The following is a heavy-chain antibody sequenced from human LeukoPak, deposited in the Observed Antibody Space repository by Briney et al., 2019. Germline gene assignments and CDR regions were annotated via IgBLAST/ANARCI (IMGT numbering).Heavy chain of an antibody. V-gene: IGHV4-61*02. CDR1: GGSISSGSYY. D-gene: IGHD2-8*01. J-gene: IGHJ6*03. Sequence: SETLSLTCSVSGGSISSGSYYWSWIRQPAGKGLEWIGRIYTTEKTNYNPSLKSRVTISLDTSKNQFSLKLTSVTAADTAVYYCARDFKYCTNGVCRAYYYYYMDVWGKGTTVTVSS. CDR2: IYTTEKT. CDR3: ARDFKYCTNGVCRAYYYYYMDV.